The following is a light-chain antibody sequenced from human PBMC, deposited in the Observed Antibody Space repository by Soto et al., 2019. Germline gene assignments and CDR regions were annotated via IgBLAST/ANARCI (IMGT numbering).Light chain of an antibody. CDR2: DAS. Sequence: DIQMAQSPSSVSASVGDRATITCRASQSISSWLAWYQQKPGKAPKLLIFDASSLESGTPSRFSGRRSGTQFTLTINGLQPDDFATYYCQQYDNYKPLTFGGGTKVDIK. CDR1: QSISSW. J-gene: IGKJ4*01. CDR3: QQYDNYKPLT. V-gene: IGKV1-5*01.